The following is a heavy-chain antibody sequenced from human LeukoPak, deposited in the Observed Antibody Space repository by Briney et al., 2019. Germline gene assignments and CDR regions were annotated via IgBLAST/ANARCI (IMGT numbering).Heavy chain of an antibody. CDR1: GYTFTSYA. CDR2: IIPIFGTA. CDR3: ARGLWGELPDYYYYYGMDV. Sequence: ASVKVSCKASGYTFTSYAMHWVRQAPGQRLEWMGGIIPIFGTANYAQKFQGRVTITADESTSTAYMELSSLRSEDTAVYYCARGLWGELPDYYYYYGMDVWGQGTTVTVSS. D-gene: IGHD1-26*01. J-gene: IGHJ6*02. V-gene: IGHV1-69*13.